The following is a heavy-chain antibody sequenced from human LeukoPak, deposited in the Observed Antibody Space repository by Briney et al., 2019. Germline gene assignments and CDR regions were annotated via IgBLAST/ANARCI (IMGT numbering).Heavy chain of an antibody. CDR2: IYYSGST. CDR1: GGSISSYY. CDR3: ARVEPLTTTYFDY. V-gene: IGHV4-59*08. Sequence: SETLSLTCTVSGGSISSYYWSWIRQPPGKGLEWIGYIYYSGSTNYNPSLKSRVTISVDTSKNKFSLKLSSVTAADTAVYYCARVEPLTTTYFDYWGQGTLVTVSS. J-gene: IGHJ4*02. D-gene: IGHD1-14*01.